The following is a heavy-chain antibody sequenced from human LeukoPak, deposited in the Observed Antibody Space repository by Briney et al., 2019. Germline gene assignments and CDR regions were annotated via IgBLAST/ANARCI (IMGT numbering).Heavy chain of an antibody. J-gene: IGHJ4*02. CDR2: IIPIFGTP. CDR3: ARGGYDFWSGHFDY. D-gene: IGHD3-3*01. V-gene: IGHV1-69*05. CDR1: GGTFSSYA. Sequence: SVKVSCKASGGTFSSYAISWVRQAPGQGLEWMGGIIPIFGTPTYSQEFQDRVTITTDESTSTAYMELSSLRSEDTAVYYCARGGYDFWSGHFDYWGQGTLVTVSS.